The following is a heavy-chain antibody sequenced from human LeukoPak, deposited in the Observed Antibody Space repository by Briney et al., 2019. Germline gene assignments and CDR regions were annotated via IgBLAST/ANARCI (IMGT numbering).Heavy chain of an antibody. D-gene: IGHD1-1*01. CDR1: GFTFTSNP. CDR3: GRTRQARRYFDY. Sequence: GGSLKLSCEGSGFTFTSNPLSWVRQAPGQGLEWVSTINASGGNTYYGDSVKGRFTISRDNSKNTLYLQMNTLRADDTAVYYGGRTRQARRYFDYWGQGILVTVSS. V-gene: IGHV3-23*01. CDR2: INASGGNT. J-gene: IGHJ4*02.